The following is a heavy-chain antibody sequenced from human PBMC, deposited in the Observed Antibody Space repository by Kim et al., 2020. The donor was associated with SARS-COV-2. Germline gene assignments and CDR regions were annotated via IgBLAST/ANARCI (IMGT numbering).Heavy chain of an antibody. CDR2: ISSSGSTI. D-gene: IGHD3-9*01. J-gene: IGHJ4*02. CDR3: SRPHYYAILTGYTHYYFES. Sequence: GGSLRLSCAASGFTFSDYYMSWIRQAPGKGLEWVSYISSSGSTIYYADSVKGRFTISRDNAKNSLYLQINSLRAEDTAVYYCSRPHYYAILTGYTHYYFESWGQGTLGTVSS. V-gene: IGHV3-11*01. CDR1: GFTFSDYY.